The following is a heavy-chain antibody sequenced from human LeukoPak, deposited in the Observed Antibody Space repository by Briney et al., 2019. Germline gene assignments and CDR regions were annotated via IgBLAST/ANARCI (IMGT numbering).Heavy chain of an antibody. CDR1: GYTFTSYD. CDR3: ARWPNLRGGYYYGMDV. CDR2: VNPNSGNT. D-gene: IGHD3-10*01. Sequence: ASVKVSCKASGYTFTSYDINWVRQATGQGLEWMGWVNPNSGNTGYAQKFQGRVTMTRNTSISTAYMELSSLRSEDTAVYYCARWPNLRGGYYYGMDVWGQGTTVTVSS. J-gene: IGHJ6*02. V-gene: IGHV1-8*01.